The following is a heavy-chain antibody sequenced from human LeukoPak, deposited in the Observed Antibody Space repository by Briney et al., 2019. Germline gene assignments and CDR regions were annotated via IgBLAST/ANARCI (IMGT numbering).Heavy chain of an antibody. D-gene: IGHD3-22*01. Sequence: ASVKVSCKASGDTFTSYYMHWVRQAPGQGLEWMGIINPSGGSTSYAQKFQGRVTMTRDMSTSTVYMELSSLRSEDTAVYYCARASSMIAAFDYWGQGTLVTVSS. CDR2: INPSGGST. J-gene: IGHJ4*02. CDR1: GDTFTSYY. V-gene: IGHV1-46*01. CDR3: ARASSMIAAFDY.